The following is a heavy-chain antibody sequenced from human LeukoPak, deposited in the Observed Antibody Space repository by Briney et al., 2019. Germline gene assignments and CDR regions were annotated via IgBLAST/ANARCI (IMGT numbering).Heavy chain of an antibody. D-gene: IGHD5-12*01. CDR3: ARVGGYSGYAVI. CDR2: IYYSGST. Sequence: PSETLSLTCTVSGGSISSYYWSWIRQPPGKGLEWIGYIYYSGSTNYSPSLKSRVTISVDTSKNQFSLKPSSVTAADTAVYYCARVGGYSGYAVIWGQGTLVTVSS. V-gene: IGHV4-59*01. J-gene: IGHJ4*02. CDR1: GGSISSYY.